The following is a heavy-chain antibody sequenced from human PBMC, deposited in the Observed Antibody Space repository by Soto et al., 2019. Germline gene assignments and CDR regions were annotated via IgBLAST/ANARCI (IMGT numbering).Heavy chain of an antibody. J-gene: IGHJ6*02. CDR3: ARRGYSYGLDV. Sequence: GESLKISCKGSGYNFATYWIAGVRQLPGKGPEWMGIIYPGDSDTSYSPSFQGQVTISVDKSISTAYLQWNSLKASDTAIYYCARRGYSYGLDVWGQGTKVTVSS. CDR1: GYNFATYW. CDR2: IYPGDSDT. D-gene: IGHD5-18*01. V-gene: IGHV5-51*01.